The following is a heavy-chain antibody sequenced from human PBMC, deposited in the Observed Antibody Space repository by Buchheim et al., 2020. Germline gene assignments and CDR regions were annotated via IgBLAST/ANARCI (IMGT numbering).Heavy chain of an antibody. J-gene: IGHJ4*01. CDR1: GGSIGSATYY. Sequence: QLQLQESGPGLVRPSETLSLTCSVSGGSIGSATYYWGWFRQSPGKGREWIGSIKDSGSTFYNPSLKSRVAITADTSKAQFSLNLNSVTAADTAVYYCARGFGYWGQGIL. CDR3: ARGFGY. V-gene: IGHV4-39*01. CDR2: IKDSGST.